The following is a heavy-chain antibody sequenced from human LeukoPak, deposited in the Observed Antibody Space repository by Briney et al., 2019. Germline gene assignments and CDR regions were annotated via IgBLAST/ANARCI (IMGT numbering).Heavy chain of an antibody. CDR2: TYSGGST. CDR3: ARDQLELRDYYYYMDV. Sequence: PGGSLRLSCAASGFTVSSNYMSWVRQAPGKGLEWVSVTYSGGSTYYADSVKGRFTISRDNSKNTPYLQMNSLRAEDTAVYYCARDQLELRDYYYYMDVWGKGTTVTVSS. D-gene: IGHD1-7*01. CDR1: GFTVSSNY. J-gene: IGHJ6*03. V-gene: IGHV3-53*01.